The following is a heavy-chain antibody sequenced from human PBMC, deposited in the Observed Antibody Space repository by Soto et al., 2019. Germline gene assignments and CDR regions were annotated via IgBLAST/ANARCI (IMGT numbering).Heavy chain of an antibody. D-gene: IGHD5-12*01. V-gene: IGHV3-33*01. CDR1: GFTFSSYG. Sequence: GGSLRLSCAASGFTFSSYGMHWVRQAPGKGLEWVAVIWYDGSNKYYADSVKGRFTISRDNSKNTLYLQMNSLRAEDTAVYYCAREDIVATISDYYYGMDVWGQGTTVTVSS. CDR3: AREDIVATISDYYYGMDV. J-gene: IGHJ6*02. CDR2: IWYDGSNK.